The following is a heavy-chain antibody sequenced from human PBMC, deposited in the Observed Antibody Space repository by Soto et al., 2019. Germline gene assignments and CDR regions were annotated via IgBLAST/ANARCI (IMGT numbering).Heavy chain of an antibody. J-gene: IGHJ6*02. CDR2: MYNTGST. CDR3: ARDLWGYCGTDCYPLDV. CDR1: GGSISGYY. V-gene: IGHV4-59*01. D-gene: IGHD2-21*02. Sequence: QVQLQESGPGLVKPSETLSLTCTVSGGSISGYYWSWIRQPPGKGLEWIGYMYNTGSTVYNPSFKSRVTISGDTSKSQFSLRLNSVTAADTAVYYCARDLWGYCGTDCYPLDVWGQGTTVTVSS.